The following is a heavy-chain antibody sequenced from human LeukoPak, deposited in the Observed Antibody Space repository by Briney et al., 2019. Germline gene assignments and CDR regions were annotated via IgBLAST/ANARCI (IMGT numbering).Heavy chain of an antibody. V-gene: IGHV4-4*07. Sequence: SETLSLTCTVSGDSISRFYWSWIWQPAWKGLEWIGRIYTSGSTDYNPSLKSRVTISVDTSKNQFSLKLSSVTAADTAVYYCARLQRLYYYDPQPSFDPWGQGTLVTVSS. CDR1: GDSISRFY. J-gene: IGHJ5*02. D-gene: IGHD3-22*01. CDR3: ARLQRLYYYDPQPSFDP. CDR2: IYTSGST.